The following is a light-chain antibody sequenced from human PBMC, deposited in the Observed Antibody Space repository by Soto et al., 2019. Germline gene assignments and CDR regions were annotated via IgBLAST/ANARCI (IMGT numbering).Light chain of an antibody. CDR3: SSYTSTIIYV. CDR2: EVG. CDR1: NSDVGGHNY. V-gene: IGLV2-14*01. Sequence: QSVLAQPASVSGSLGQSITISCTGSNSDVGGHNYVSWYQQHPGKAPKLMIYEVGIRPSGVSTRFSGSKSGNTASLTISGLQAQDEADYYCSSYTSTIIYVLGNGTKVT. J-gene: IGLJ1*01.